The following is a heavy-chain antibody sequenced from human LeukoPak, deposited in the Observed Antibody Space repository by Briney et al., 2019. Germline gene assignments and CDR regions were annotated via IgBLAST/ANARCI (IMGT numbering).Heavy chain of an antibody. J-gene: IGHJ4*02. Sequence: GGSLRLSCEASGFTFSSYSMTWVRQVPGRGLEWLSIMSDSGAVTFYADSVKGRFTISRDNSKNTLYLQMNSLRAEDTAFYYCARGAPTATRHFAYWGQGTLVTVSS. CDR2: MSDSGAVT. V-gene: IGHV3-23*01. D-gene: IGHD4-17*01. CDR1: GFTFSSYS. CDR3: ARGAPTATRHFAY.